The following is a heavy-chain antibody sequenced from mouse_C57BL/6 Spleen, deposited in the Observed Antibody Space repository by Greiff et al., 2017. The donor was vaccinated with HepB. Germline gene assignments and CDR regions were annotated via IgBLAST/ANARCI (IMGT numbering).Heavy chain of an antibody. CDR3: ASPPILPFAY. Sequence: QVQLQQSGAELARPGASVKLSCKASGYTFSSYGISWVKQRTGQGLEWIGEIYPRSGNTYYNEKFKGKATLTADKSSSTAYMELRSLTSEDSAVYFCASPPILPFAYWGQGTLVTASA. CDR2: IYPRSGNT. V-gene: IGHV1-81*01. J-gene: IGHJ3*01. CDR1: GYTFSSYG. D-gene: IGHD2-1*01.